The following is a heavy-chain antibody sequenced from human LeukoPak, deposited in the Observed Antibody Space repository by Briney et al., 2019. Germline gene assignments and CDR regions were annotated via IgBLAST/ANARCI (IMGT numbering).Heavy chain of an antibody. J-gene: IGHJ4*02. CDR3: ARTLYCIGAPCYSPELFHS. V-gene: IGHV4-38-2*02. CDR1: GYSISSGYH. CDR2: IFHSGNT. D-gene: IGHD2-15*01. Sequence: SETLSLTCTVSGYSISSGYHWGWIRQSPGKGLEWIGSIFHSGNTYYNASLKSRVTISVDTSMNQFSLKLTSLTAEDTAVYYCARTLYCIGAPCYSPELFHSWGQGTLVTVSS.